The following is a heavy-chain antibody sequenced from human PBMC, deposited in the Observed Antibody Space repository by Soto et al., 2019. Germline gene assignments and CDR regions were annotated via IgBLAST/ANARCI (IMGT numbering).Heavy chain of an antibody. CDR3: AKDFSPSVALIDY. D-gene: IGHD1-26*01. CDR1: GFTFDDYA. J-gene: IGHJ4*02. V-gene: IGHV3-9*01. Sequence: EVQLVESGGGLVQPGRSLRLSCAASGFTFDDYAMQWVRQAPGKGLEWVSGISWNSGSIGYADSVKGRFTISRDNAKNSLYLQMNSLRAEDTALYYCAKDFSPSVALIDYWGQGTLVTVSS. CDR2: ISWNSGSI.